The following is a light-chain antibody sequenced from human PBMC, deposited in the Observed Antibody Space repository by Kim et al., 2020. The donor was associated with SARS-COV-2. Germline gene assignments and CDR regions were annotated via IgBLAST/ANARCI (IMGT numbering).Light chain of an antibody. Sequence: ASVGDRVTITCRASQSISSWLAWYQQKPGKAPKLLIYKASSLQTGVPSRFSCSGSGTEFTLTISSLQPDDFATYYCQQYNSYSWTFGQGTKVDIK. CDR3: QQYNSYSWT. CDR1: QSISSW. V-gene: IGKV1-5*03. J-gene: IGKJ1*01. CDR2: KAS.